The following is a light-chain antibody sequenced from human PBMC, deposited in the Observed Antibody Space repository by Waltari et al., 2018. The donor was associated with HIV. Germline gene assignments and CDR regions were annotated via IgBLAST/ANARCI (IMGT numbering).Light chain of an antibody. J-gene: IGLJ1*01. CDR2: QVS. V-gene: IGLV2-23*02. CDR1: SSAVGGYNL. CDR3: CSYAGSSTFYV. Sequence: SALTQPASASGSPGQSITISCTGTSSAVGGYNLVSCYQQHPGKAPKLMLYQVSKRPSGLSNRFSGSRSGNTASLTISGLQAEDEADYYCCSYAGSSTFYVFGTGTKVTVL.